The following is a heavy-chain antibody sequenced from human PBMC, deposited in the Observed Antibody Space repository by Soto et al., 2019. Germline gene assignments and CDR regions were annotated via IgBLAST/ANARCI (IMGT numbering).Heavy chain of an antibody. CDR1: GYTFTSYG. J-gene: IGHJ4*02. CDR3: ARPLDGYCSSTSCYTACDY. V-gene: IGHV1-18*01. D-gene: IGHD2-2*02. Sequence: QVQLVQSGAEVKKPGASVKVSCKASGYTFTSYGISWVRQAPGQGLEWMGWISAYNGNTNYAQKLQGRVTMTTDTATSTSYMELRSLRSDDTALYYCARPLDGYCSSTSCYTACDYWGQGTLVTVSS. CDR2: ISAYNGNT.